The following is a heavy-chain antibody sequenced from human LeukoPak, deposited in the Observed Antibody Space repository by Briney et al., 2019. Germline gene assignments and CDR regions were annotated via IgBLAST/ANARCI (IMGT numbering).Heavy chain of an antibody. D-gene: IGHD1-14*01. CDR3: ARDPRKDYYFDY. Sequence: GGSLRLSCAASGLTFSSYAMHWVRQAPGKGLEWVAVISYDGSNKYYADSVKGRFTISRDNSKNTLYLQMNSLRAEDTAVYYCARDPRKDYYFDYWGQGTLVTVSS. CDR1: GLTFSSYA. J-gene: IGHJ4*02. V-gene: IGHV3-30-3*01. CDR2: ISYDGSNK.